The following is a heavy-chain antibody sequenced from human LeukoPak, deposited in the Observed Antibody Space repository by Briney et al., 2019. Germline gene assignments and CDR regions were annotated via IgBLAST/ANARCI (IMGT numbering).Heavy chain of an antibody. CDR1: GYTFTNYG. D-gene: IGHD4-17*01. Sequence: APVKVSCKASGYTFTNYGISWVRQAPGQGLEWMGWISGYNGNTNYAQKLQGRVTMTTDTSTSTAYLELRSLKSDDTAVYYCARDMDYGDYGNWFDPWGQGTLVTVSS. V-gene: IGHV1-18*01. CDR2: ISGYNGNT. CDR3: ARDMDYGDYGNWFDP. J-gene: IGHJ5*02.